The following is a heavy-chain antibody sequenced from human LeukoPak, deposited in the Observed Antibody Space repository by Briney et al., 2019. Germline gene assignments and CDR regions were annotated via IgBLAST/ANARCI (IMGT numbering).Heavy chain of an antibody. Sequence: GGSLRLSCAASGFTFSSYSMNWVRQAPGKGLEWVSSISSSSSYIYYADSVKGRFTISKDNSKSTLYLQMNSLTAEDTAVYYCAKRYYYGSGSSDYWGQGTLVTVSS. CDR3: AKRYYYGSGSSDY. D-gene: IGHD3-10*01. CDR2: ISSSSSYI. V-gene: IGHV3-21*04. CDR1: GFTFSSYS. J-gene: IGHJ4*02.